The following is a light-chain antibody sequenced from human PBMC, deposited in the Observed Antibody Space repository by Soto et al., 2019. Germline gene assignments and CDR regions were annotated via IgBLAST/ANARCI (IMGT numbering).Light chain of an antibody. V-gene: IGKV1-5*01. Sequence: DIQMSQSPSTLSASVGDRVTIPCRASQSISSWLAWYQQKPGKAPKLLIFDASILESGVPSRFSGSGSGTQFTLTISSLQPEDFATYYCQQSYSTGTFGQGTKVGIK. J-gene: IGKJ1*01. CDR3: QQSYSTGT. CDR1: QSISSW. CDR2: DAS.